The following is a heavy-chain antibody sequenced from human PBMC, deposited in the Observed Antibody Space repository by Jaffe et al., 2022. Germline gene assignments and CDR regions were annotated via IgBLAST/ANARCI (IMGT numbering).Heavy chain of an antibody. J-gene: IGHJ4*02. V-gene: IGHV4-59*13. CDR1: GGSISSFY. D-gene: IGHD3-10*01. Sequence: QVQLQESGPQLVKPSETLSLTCTVSGGSISSFYWNWIRQSPGRGLEWIGDIYYTGDTNYNPSLKSRVSMSVDTSKKQISLRLKSVIAADTAVYFCARDSRGPSYSDSESYTYYFDYWGQGTLVTVSS. CDR2: IYYTGDT. CDR3: ARDSRGPSYSDSESYTYYFDY.